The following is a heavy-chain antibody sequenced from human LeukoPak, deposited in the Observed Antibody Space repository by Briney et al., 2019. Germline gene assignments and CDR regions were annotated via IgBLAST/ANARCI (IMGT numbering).Heavy chain of an antibody. Sequence: GGSLRLSCAASGFTFSDYSMNWVRQAPGKGLEWISYIGIDSGNTNYADSVKGRFTISRDNAKSSLYLQMNSLRAEDTALYYCARGGAATGSPPFDYWGQGTLVTVSS. CDR3: ARGGAATGSPPFDY. V-gene: IGHV3-48*04. CDR2: IGIDSGNT. CDR1: GFTFSDYS. D-gene: IGHD1-1*01. J-gene: IGHJ4*02.